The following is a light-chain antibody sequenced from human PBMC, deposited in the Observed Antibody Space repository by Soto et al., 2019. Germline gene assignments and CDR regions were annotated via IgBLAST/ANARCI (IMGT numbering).Light chain of an antibody. CDR1: SSNIGAGYD. CDR3: LSFDSSLSVV. V-gene: IGLV1-40*01. Sequence: QAVVTQPPSVSGASGQRVTISCTGSSSNIGAGYDVHWYQQLPGRAPKLLIYGNTNRPSGVPDRFSGSKSGTSASLAITGLQAEDEADYYSLSFDSSLSVVFGGGTKLTVL. CDR2: GNT. J-gene: IGLJ2*01.